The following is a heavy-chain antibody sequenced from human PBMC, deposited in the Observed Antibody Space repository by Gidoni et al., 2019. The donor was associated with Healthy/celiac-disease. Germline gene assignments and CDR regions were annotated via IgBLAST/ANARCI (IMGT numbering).Heavy chain of an antibody. J-gene: IGHJ6*02. V-gene: IGHV4-61*01. CDR1: GGSVSSGSYY. CDR2: IYYSGST. D-gene: IGHD3-22*01. CDR3: ARGALGDSSGPKYYYYGMDV. Sequence: QVQLQESGPGLVKPSETLSLTCTVSGGSVSSGSYYWSWIRQPPGKGLEWIWYIYYSGSTNYNPSLKSRVTISLDTSKNHFSLKLSSVTAADTAVYYCARGALGDSSGPKYYYYGMDVWGQGTTVTVSS.